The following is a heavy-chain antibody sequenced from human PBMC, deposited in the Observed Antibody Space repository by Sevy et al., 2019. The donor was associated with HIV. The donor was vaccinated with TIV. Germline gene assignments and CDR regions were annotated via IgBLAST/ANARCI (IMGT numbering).Heavy chain of an antibody. CDR2: VYYTGGT. CDR1: GGSINSDH. J-gene: IGHJ3*02. CDR3: ARRNDFDI. Sequence: SETLSLTCTVSGGSINSDHWNWIRQPPGKGLEWIGYVYYTGGTNYNPSLKNQVTISVDWTKNQFSLKLTSVTAADTAVYYCARRNDFDIWGQGTMVTVSS. V-gene: IGHV4-59*08.